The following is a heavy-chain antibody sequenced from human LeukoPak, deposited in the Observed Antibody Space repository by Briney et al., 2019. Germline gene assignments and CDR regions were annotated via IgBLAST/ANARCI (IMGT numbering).Heavy chain of an antibody. Sequence: KPSETLSLTCTVSGGSISSYYWNWIRQPPGKGLEWIGHIYYSGKSSYNPSLKSRVTISVDTSKNQFSLKLSSVTAADTAVYYCARGTNWLDPWGQGTLVTVSS. CDR2: IYYSGKS. D-gene: IGHD1-7*01. CDR3: ARGTNWLDP. CDR1: GGSISSYY. V-gene: IGHV4-59*08. J-gene: IGHJ5*02.